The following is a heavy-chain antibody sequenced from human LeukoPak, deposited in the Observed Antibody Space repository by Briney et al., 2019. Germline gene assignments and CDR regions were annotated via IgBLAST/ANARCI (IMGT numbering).Heavy chain of an antibody. J-gene: IGHJ6*03. CDR3: ARGTRYCSSSSSCYRGGNYSYYMDV. D-gene: IGHD2-2*02. Sequence: GASVKVSCKASGYTFTNYDINWVRQATGQGLEWMGWTNPNSGNTGYAQKFQGRGTITRDTSISTAYMELSSLRSEATAVYYCARGTRYCSSSSSCYRGGNYSYYMDVWGKGTTVTVSS. V-gene: IGHV1-8*01. CDR2: TNPNSGNT. CDR1: GYTFTNYD.